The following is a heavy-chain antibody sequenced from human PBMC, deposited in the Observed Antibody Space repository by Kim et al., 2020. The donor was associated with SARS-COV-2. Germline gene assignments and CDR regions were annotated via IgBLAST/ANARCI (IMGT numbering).Heavy chain of an antibody. D-gene: IGHD6-19*01. CDR3: ATPASTDGWYFDY. CDR2: ISSISRSI. CDR1: GFWFSNYE. V-gene: IGHV3-48*03. J-gene: IGHJ4*02. Sequence: GGSLRLSCAASGFWFSNYEMNWVRQTPGKGLEWISYISSISRSIYYADSVRGRFTISRDNAKNSLYLQINSLRAEDTAVYYCATPASTDGWYFDYWGRGTLVTVSS.